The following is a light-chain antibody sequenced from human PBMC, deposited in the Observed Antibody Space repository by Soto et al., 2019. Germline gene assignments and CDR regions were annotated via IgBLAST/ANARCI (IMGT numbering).Light chain of an antibody. J-gene: IGLJ2*01. CDR2: HVS. CDR1: SSDIGGYNY. CDR3: CSYTSSSTVV. Sequence: QSVLTQPASVSGSPGQSITISCTGTSSDIGGYNYVSWYQQHPGKAPKLMIFHVSSRPSGVSDRFSGSKSGNTASLTISGLQAEDEADYYCCSYTSSSTVVFGGGTKVTVL. V-gene: IGLV2-14*03.